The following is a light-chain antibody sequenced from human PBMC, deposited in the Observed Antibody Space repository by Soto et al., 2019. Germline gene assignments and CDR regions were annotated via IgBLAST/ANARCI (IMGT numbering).Light chain of an antibody. CDR1: QSIGGF. CDR3: QQRNNWPPIT. Sequence: EIVLTQSPATLSFSPGERATLFCRASQSIGGFLAWYQQRPGQAPRLLIYEASNRPTGIPARFSGSGSETDFTLTITSLEPEDFAVYYCQQRNNWPPITFGQGTRLEIK. J-gene: IGKJ5*01. V-gene: IGKV3-11*01. CDR2: EAS.